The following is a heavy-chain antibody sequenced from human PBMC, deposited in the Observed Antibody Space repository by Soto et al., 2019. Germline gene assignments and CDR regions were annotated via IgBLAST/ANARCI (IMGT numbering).Heavy chain of an antibody. V-gene: IGHV4-4*02. D-gene: IGHD6-19*01. J-gene: IGHJ4*02. CDR3: ARAAQVSSGWYVDFDY. CDR2: IYHSGST. CDR1: GGSISSSNW. Sequence: QVQLQESGPGLVKPSGTLSLTCAVSGGSISSSNWWSWVRQPPGKGLEWIGEIYHSGSTNYNPSLKSRVTLSVDKSKNQFSLKLSSVTAADTAVYYCARAAQVSSGWYVDFDYWGQGTLVTVSS.